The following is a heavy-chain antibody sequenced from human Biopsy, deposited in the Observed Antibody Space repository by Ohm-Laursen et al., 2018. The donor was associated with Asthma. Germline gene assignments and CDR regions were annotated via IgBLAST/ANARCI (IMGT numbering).Heavy chain of an antibody. CDR3: ASDFPKDYVRYNFQF. Sequence: ASVKVSCKISGYSLTNLSMHWVRQAPGQGLEWMGGHDHEEGGTVNAWRFQGRVTMTEDTSTDTAYMELSSLSSDDTAVYYCASDFPKDYVRYNFQFWGQGTLVTVSS. D-gene: IGHD4-17*01. J-gene: IGHJ4*02. CDR2: HDHEEGGT. CDR1: GYSLTNLS. V-gene: IGHV1-24*01.